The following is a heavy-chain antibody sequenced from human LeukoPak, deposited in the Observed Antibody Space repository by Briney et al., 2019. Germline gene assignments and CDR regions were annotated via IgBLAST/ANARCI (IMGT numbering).Heavy chain of an antibody. Sequence: GGSLRLSCAASGFTFSSYAMHWVRQAPGQGLEWMGIINPSGGSTSYAQKFQGRVTMTRDTSTSTVYMELSSLRSEDTAVYYCARVYSSSWSYFDYWGQGTLVTVSS. D-gene: IGHD6-13*01. CDR3: ARVYSSSWSYFDY. J-gene: IGHJ4*02. V-gene: IGHV1-46*01. CDR1: GFTFSSYA. CDR2: INPSGGST.